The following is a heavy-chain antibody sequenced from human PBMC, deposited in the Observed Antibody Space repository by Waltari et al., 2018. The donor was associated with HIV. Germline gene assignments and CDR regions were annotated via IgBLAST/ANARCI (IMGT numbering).Heavy chain of an antibody. D-gene: IGHD6-6*01. Sequence: QVQLVESGGGVVQPGTSLTLSCAVSGFTFSNVALHWVRQSPGKGLEWLAVFWSDGVEISYADSVKGRFTISKDSSQKTLYLHLTSLRAEDTALYYCARGYSSSRWIPLYHWGRGTLVTVSS. CDR2: FWSDGVEI. CDR3: ARGYSSSRWIPLYH. V-gene: IGHV3-33*01. J-gene: IGHJ4*02. CDR1: GFTFSNVA.